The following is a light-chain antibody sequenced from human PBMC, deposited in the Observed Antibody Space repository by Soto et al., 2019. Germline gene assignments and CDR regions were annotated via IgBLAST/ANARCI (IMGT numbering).Light chain of an antibody. V-gene: IGLV1-40*01. Sequence: QSELTQPPSVSGAPGQRVTISCTGSSPNIGTGYDVHWYQQLPGTAPKLLIYGNNNRPSGVPDRFSGSKSGTSASLAITGLQAEDEADYYCQSYDSSLSAWVFGGGTKLTVL. CDR1: SPNIGTGYD. CDR3: QSYDSSLSAWV. CDR2: GNN. J-gene: IGLJ3*02.